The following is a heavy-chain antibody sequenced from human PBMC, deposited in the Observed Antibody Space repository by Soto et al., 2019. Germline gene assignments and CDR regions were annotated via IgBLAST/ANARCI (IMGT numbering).Heavy chain of an antibody. Sequence: QVQLVQSGAEVKKPGSSVKVSCKASGGTFSSYAISWVRQAPGQGLEWMGGIIPIFGTANYAQKFQGRVTITADESTSTAYMELSSLRSEDTAVYYCATLDVEMASPPYYCDYWGQGTLVTVSS. CDR1: GGTFSSYA. J-gene: IGHJ4*02. D-gene: IGHD5-12*01. CDR2: IIPIFGTA. CDR3: ATLDVEMASPPYYCDY. V-gene: IGHV1-69*12.